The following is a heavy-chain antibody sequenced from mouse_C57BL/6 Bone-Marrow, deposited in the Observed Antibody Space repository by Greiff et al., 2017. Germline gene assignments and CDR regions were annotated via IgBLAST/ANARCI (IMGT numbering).Heavy chain of an antibody. CDR1: GFTFSSYG. V-gene: IGHV5-6*02. CDR2: ISSGGSYT. J-gene: IGHJ4*01. D-gene: IGHD2-2*01. CDR3: ARRIYDGYGGPFYAMDY. Sequence: DVKLVESGGDLVKPGGSLKLSCAASGFTFSSYGMSWVRQTPDKRLEWVATISSGGSYTYYPDSVKGRFTISRDNAKNTLYLQMSSLKSEDTAMYYCARRIYDGYGGPFYAMDYWGQGTSVTVSS.